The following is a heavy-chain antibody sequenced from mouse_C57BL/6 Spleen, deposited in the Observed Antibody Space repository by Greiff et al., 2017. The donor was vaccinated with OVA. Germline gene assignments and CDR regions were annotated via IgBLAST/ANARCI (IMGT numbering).Heavy chain of an antibody. Sequence: VQGVESGAELARPGASVKLSCKASGYTFTSYGISWVKQRTGQGLEWIGEIYPRSGNTYYNEKFKGKATLTADKSSSTAYMELRSLTSEDSAVYFCAREGSKEGYFDYWGQGTTLTVSS. CDR2: IYPRSGNT. CDR3: AREGSKEGYFDY. V-gene: IGHV1-81*01. CDR1: GYTFTSYG. D-gene: IGHD1-1*01. J-gene: IGHJ2*01.